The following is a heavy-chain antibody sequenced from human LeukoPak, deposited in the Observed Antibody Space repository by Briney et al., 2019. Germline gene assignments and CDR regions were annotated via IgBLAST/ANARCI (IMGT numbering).Heavy chain of an antibody. J-gene: IGHJ4*02. V-gene: IGHV4-39*01. CDR2: IYYSGST. D-gene: IGHD3-10*01. CDR3: ARKPIFYDSGRHWYYFDE. Sequence: SETLSLTCSVSGGSTSSSNSYWGWIRQPPGKGLEWIASIYYSGSTYYNPSLKSRVTISVDTSKNQFSLELSSVSAADTAVYFCARKPIFYDSGRHWYYFDEWGQGTLVTVSS. CDR1: GGSTSSSNSY.